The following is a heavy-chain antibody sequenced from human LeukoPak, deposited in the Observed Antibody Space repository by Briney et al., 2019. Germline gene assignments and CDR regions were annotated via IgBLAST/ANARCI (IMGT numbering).Heavy chain of an antibody. CDR3: ASASSGYYYDNWFDP. D-gene: IGHD3-22*01. CDR2: MNPNSGNT. J-gene: IGHJ5*02. CDR1: GYTFTSYD. V-gene: IGHV1-8*01. Sequence: ASVKVSCKASGYTFTSYDTNWVRQATGQGLEWMGWMNPNSGNTGYAQKFQGRVTMTRNTSISTAYMELSSLRSEDTAVYYCASASSGYYYDNWFDPWGQGTLVTVSS.